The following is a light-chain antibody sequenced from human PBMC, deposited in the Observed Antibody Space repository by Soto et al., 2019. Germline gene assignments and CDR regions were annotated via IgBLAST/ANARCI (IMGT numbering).Light chain of an antibody. CDR1: LTVATN. J-gene: IGKJ3*01. CDR2: YAS. Sequence: DIVMTQSPATLSVSPGERATLSCRASLTVATNLAWYQQKPGQAPRLLIYYASTRATGIPARLNGRGSVKEFTPIISSVQSEDSADYYCQQYNNWPPGATVGRGTKVEIK. V-gene: IGKV3-15*01. CDR3: QQYNNWPPGAT.